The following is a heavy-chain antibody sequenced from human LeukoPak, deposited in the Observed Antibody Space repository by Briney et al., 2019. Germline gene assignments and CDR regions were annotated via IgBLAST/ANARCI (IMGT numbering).Heavy chain of an antibody. CDR2: INSDGKTT. D-gene: IGHD6-13*01. J-gene: IGHJ1*01. CDR3: AKVKPPYSSSWGYFQH. Sequence: PGGSLRLSCAASGFTFSDYSTNWVRQAPGKGLEDLSYINSDGKTTWYADSVKGRFTASRDNAKNSLYLQMNSLRVEDTAVYYCAKVKPPYSSSWGYFQHWGQGTLVTVSS. CDR1: GFTFSDYS. V-gene: IGHV3-48*01.